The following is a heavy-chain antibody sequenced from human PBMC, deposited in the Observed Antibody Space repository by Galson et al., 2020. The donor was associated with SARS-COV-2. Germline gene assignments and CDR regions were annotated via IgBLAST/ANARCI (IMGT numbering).Heavy chain of an antibody. CDR3: AREGTGGYDFPTWFDP. D-gene: IGHD5-12*01. J-gene: IGHJ5*02. CDR2: IYYSGST. Sequence: SETLSLTCTVSGGSISSSSYYWGWIRQPPGKGLEWIGSIYYSGSTYYNPSLKSRVTISVDTSKNQFSLKLSSVTAADTAVYYCAREGTGGYDFPTWFDPWGQGTLVTVS. V-gene: IGHV4-39*07. CDR1: GGSISSSSYY.